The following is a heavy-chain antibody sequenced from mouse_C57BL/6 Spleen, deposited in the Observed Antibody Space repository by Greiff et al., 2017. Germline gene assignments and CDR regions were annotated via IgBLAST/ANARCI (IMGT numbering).Heavy chain of an antibody. CDR2: INPGSGGT. V-gene: IGHV1-54*01. D-gene: IGHD4-1*01. Sequence: VQLQQSGAELVRPGTSVKVSCKASGYAFTNYLIEWVKQRPGQGLEWIGVINPGSGGTNYNGKFKGKATLTADKSSSTAYMQLSSLTSEDSAVYFCARWTGTGYYFDYWGQGTTLTVSS. CDR1: GYAFTNYL. CDR3: ARWTGTGYYFDY. J-gene: IGHJ2*01.